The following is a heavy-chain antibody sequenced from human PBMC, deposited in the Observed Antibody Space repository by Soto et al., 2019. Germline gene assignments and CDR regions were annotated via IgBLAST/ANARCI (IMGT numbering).Heavy chain of an antibody. CDR1: GFTFSSYG. CDR2: IWNDRSKK. Sequence: GGSLRLSCAVSGFTFSSYGMHWFRQAPGKGLEWAAVIWNDRSKKYYADSVRGRFTISRDNSKNTLYLQMNSLRAEDTAVYYCARENHDTNGYPHFDYWGQGALVTVSS. J-gene: IGHJ4*02. V-gene: IGHV3-33*01. CDR3: ARENHDTNGYPHFDY. D-gene: IGHD3-22*01.